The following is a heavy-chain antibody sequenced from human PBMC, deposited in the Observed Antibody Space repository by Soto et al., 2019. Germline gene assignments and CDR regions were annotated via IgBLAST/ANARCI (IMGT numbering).Heavy chain of an antibody. CDR2: IDWDDDK. CDR3: ARVPLTTRSMDV. Sequence: GSGPTLVNPTQTLTLTCTFSGFSLSTSGMCVNWIRQPPGKALEWLARIDWDDDKYYSTSLKTRLTISKDTSKNQVVLTMTNMDPVDTATYYCARVPLTTRSMDVWGQGTTVTVSS. D-gene: IGHD4-17*01. V-gene: IGHV2-70*11. J-gene: IGHJ6*02. CDR1: GFSLSTSGMC.